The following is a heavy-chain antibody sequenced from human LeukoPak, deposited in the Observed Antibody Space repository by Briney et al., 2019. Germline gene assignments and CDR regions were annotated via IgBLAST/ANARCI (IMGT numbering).Heavy chain of an antibody. V-gene: IGHV4-59*01. CDR3: ARDGVSWILDY. CDR2: IYYSGNT. CDR1: GGSISSYS. Sequence: SETLSLTCTVSGGSISSYSWSWIRQPPGKGMEWIGYIYYSGNTNYSPSHKSRVTISLDTSKNQFSLKLSSVTAADTAVYYCARDGVSWILDYWGQGTLVTVSS. D-gene: IGHD3-16*01. J-gene: IGHJ4*02.